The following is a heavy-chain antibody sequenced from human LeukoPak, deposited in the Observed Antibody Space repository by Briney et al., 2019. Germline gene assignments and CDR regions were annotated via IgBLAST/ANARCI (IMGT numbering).Heavy chain of an antibody. V-gene: IGHV4-39*07. Sequence: PSETLSLTCTVSGGSISSSSYYWGWIRQPPGKGLEWIGYIHYSGSTYYNPSLKSRVTMSVDTSKNQFSLKLSSVTAADTAVYYCARDRYYYGSGAFDYWGQGTLVTVSS. J-gene: IGHJ4*02. CDR1: GGSISSSSYY. CDR2: IHYSGST. D-gene: IGHD3-10*01. CDR3: ARDRYYYGSGAFDY.